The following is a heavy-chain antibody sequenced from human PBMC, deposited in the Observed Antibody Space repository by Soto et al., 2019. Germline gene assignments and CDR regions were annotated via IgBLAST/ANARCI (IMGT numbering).Heavy chain of an antibody. CDR2: INAGNGNT. CDR3: ARVSGWFVTDY. CDR1: GYTFTSYA. Sequence: QVQLVQSGAEVKKPGASVKVSCKASGYTFTSYAMHWVRQAPGQRLEWMGWINAGNGNTKYSQKFQXXVTITRDTSASTAYMELGSLRTEDTAVYYGARVSGWFVTDYWGQGTLVTVSS. J-gene: IGHJ4*02. D-gene: IGHD6-13*01. V-gene: IGHV1-3*01.